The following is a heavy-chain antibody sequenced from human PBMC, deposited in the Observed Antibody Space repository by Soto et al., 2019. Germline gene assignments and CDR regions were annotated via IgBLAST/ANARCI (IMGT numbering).Heavy chain of an antibody. J-gene: IGHJ4*02. CDR3: ARDKNGWELLIDC. Sequence: QVQLVESGGGLVKPGGSLRLSCAASGFTFSDHYMSWIRQSPGKGLEWVSYISSSGSYTNYADSVKGRFTISRDNAKNSRYLQMNSLRAEDAAVYYCARDKNGWELLIDCWGQGTLVTVSS. D-gene: IGHD3-10*01. CDR1: GFTFSDHY. V-gene: IGHV3-11*05. CDR2: ISSSGSYT.